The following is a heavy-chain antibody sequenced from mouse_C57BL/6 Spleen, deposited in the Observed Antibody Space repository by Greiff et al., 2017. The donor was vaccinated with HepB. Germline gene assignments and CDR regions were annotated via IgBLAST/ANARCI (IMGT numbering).Heavy chain of an antibody. CDR3: ARYDYDYDWGFAY. D-gene: IGHD2-4*01. V-gene: IGHV1-42*01. J-gene: IGHJ3*01. Sequence: VQLKQSGPELVKPGASVKISCKASGYSFTGYYMNWVKQSPEKSLEWIGEINPSTGGTTYNQKFKAKATLTVDKSSSTAYMQLKSLTSEDSAVYYCARYDYDYDWGFAYWGQGTLVTVSA. CDR2: INPSTGGT. CDR1: GYSFTGYY.